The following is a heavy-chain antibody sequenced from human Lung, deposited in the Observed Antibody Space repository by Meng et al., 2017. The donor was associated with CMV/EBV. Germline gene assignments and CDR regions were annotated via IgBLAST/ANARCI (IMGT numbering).Heavy chain of an antibody. CDR1: GLLFDDYA. CDR3: AKDTGSSGGYTLDV. CDR2: ISWNSGGI. D-gene: IGHD5-24*01. Sequence: TCAPSGLLFDDYAMHWVRQAPGKGLEWVPGISWNSGGIGYADSMKGRFTISRDNATNTLFLQMNSMRAEDMGMYNCAKDTGSSGGYTLDVWGQGTXVTVSS. J-gene: IGHJ6*02. V-gene: IGHV3-9*03.